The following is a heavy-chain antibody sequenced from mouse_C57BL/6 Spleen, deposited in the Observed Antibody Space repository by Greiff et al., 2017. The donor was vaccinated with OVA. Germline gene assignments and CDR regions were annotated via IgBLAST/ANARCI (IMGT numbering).Heavy chain of an antibody. D-gene: IGHD3-2*02. CDR1: GYTFTDYE. CDR3: TRDSSGFDY. CDR2: IDPETGGT. J-gene: IGHJ2*01. V-gene: IGHV1-15*01. Sequence: VQLQQSGAELVRPGASVTLSCKASGYTFTDYEMHWVKQTPVHGLEWIGAIDPETGGTAYNQKFKGKAILTADKSSSTAYMELRSLTSEDSAVYYCTRDSSGFDYWGQGTTLTVPS.